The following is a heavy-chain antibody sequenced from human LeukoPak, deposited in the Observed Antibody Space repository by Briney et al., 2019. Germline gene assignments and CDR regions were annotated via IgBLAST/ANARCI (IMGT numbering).Heavy chain of an antibody. CDR3: AREHTAMAEGAFDI. CDR2: IYSGGST. CDR1: GFTVSTNY. J-gene: IGHJ3*02. D-gene: IGHD5-18*01. V-gene: IGHV3-53*01. Sequence: GGSLRLSCAASGFTVSTNYMSWARQAPGKGLEWVSVIYSGGSTYYTDSVKGRFTISRDNSKNTLYLQMNSLRAEDTAVYYCAREHTAMAEGAFDIWGQGTMVTVSS.